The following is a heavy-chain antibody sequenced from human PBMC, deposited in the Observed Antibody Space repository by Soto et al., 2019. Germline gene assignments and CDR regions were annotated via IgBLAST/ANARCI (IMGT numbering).Heavy chain of an antibody. V-gene: IGHV1-69*02. J-gene: IGHJ4*02. CDR2: IIPILGIA. CDR1: VGTFSSYT. Sequence: EASVKVSCKASVGTFSSYTISWVRQAPGQGLEWMGRIIPILGIANYAQKFQGRVTITADKSTSTAYMELSSPRSEDTAVYYCATPGYYYDSSGYYRGLDYWGQGTLVTVSS. CDR3: ATPGYYYDSSGYYRGLDY. D-gene: IGHD3-22*01.